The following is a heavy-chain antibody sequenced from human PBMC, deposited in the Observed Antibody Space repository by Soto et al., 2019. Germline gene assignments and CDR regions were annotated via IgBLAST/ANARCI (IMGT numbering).Heavy chain of an antibody. CDR2: IIPIFGTS. D-gene: IGHD3-3*01. Sequence: QVQLVQSGAEVKKPGSSVKVSCKASVGTFSSYAISWVRQAPGQGLEWMGGIIPIFGTSNYAQKFQGRVTMTADESTSTAYMELSSLRSEDTDVYYCAIDGFYYDFWSGYYRGWFDPWGQGTRVTVSS. CDR1: VGTFSSYA. J-gene: IGHJ5*02. CDR3: AIDGFYYDFWSGYYRGWFDP. V-gene: IGHV1-69*01.